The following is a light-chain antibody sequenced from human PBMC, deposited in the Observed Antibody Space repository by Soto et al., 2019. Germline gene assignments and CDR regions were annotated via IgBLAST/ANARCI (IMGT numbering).Light chain of an antibody. Sequence: DIPMTQSPSTLSASVGDRVTITCRASQSLTRWLAWYQQKPGKAPNLLIYETSTLESGVPSRFSGSGSGTEFTLSFSSLQPEDFATYYCQHWTDYSWTFGQGTKVEVK. J-gene: IGKJ1*01. CDR2: ETS. CDR3: QHWTDYSWT. V-gene: IGKV1-5*03. CDR1: QSLTRW.